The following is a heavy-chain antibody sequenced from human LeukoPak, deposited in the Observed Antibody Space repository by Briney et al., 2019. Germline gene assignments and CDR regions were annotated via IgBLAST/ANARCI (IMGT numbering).Heavy chain of an antibody. CDR2: IYTSGST. CDR3: ARGPIAVAGTWFDY. D-gene: IGHD6-19*01. V-gene: IGHV4-4*07. J-gene: IGHJ4*02. Sequence: SETLSLTCTVSGGSISSYYWSWIRQPAGKGLEWIGRIYTSGSTNYNPSLKSRVTMSVDTSKNQFSLKLSSVTAADTAVYYCARGPIAVAGTWFDYWGQGTLVTVSS. CDR1: GGSISSYY.